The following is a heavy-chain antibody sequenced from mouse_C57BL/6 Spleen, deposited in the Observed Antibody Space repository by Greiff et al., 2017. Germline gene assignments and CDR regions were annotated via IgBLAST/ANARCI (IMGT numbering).Heavy chain of an antibody. J-gene: IGHJ2*01. CDR3: AREEGTGRYFDY. D-gene: IGHD4-1*01. V-gene: IGHV5-4*01. CDR2: ISDGGSYT. Sequence: EVNVVESGGGLVKPGGSLKLSCAASGFTFSSYAMSWVRQTPEKRLEWVATISDGGSYTYYPDNVKGRFTISRDNAKNNLYLQMSHLKSEDTAMYYCAREEGTGRYFDYWGQGTTLTVSS. CDR1: GFTFSSYA.